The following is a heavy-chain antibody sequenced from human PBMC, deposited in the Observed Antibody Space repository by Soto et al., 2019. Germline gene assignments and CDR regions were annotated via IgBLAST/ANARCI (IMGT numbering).Heavy chain of an antibody. V-gene: IGHV3-30-3*01. D-gene: IGHD6-19*01. CDR3: ARSITVAGTPEFDY. Sequence: QVQLVESGGGVVQPGRSLRLSCAASGFTFSSYTMHWVRQAPGKGLEWVAVISYDDGVNKYYADSVKGRFTISRDNSQNTLYLQMNSLRVEDTAVYYCARSITVAGTPEFDYWGQGALVTVSS. CDR2: ISYDDGVNK. J-gene: IGHJ4*02. CDR1: GFTFSSYT.